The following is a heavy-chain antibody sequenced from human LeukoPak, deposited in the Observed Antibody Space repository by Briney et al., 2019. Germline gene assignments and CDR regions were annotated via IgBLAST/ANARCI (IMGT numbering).Heavy chain of an antibody. CDR2: IYYSGST. CDR1: GGSISSGDYY. D-gene: IGHD4-11*01. V-gene: IGHV4-30-4*08. J-gene: IGHJ5*02. Sequence: SETLSLTCTVSGGSISSGDYYWSWIRQPPGKGLEWIGYIYYSGSTYYNPSLKSRVTISVDTSKNQFSLKLSSVTAADTAVYYCARVPVTVTTGFDPWGQGTLVTVSS. CDR3: ARVPVTVTTGFDP.